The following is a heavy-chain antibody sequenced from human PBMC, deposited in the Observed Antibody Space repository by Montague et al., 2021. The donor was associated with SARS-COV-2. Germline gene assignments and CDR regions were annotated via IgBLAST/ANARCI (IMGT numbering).Heavy chain of an antibody. CDR1: GFTFSSYA. CDR2: IYSGDYNT. D-gene: IGHD3-10*01. J-gene: IGHJ4*02. CDR3: AKSDYDLGMDYFHY. Sequence: PLRLSCAASGFTFSSYAMSWVRQAPGKGLEWVSVIYSGDYNTFSADSVKGRFTISRDNSNNTLFLQMNRLRAEDTAVYYCAKSDYDLGMDYFHYWGQGTLVTVSS. V-gene: IGHV3-23*03.